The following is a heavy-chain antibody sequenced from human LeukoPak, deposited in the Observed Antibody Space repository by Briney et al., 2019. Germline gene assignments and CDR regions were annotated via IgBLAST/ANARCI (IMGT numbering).Heavy chain of an antibody. CDR3: ARADRLGIAARLSLAY. Sequence: ASVKVSCTASGYTFTSYAMHWVRQVPGQRLEWMGWINAGNGNTKYSQKFQGRVTITADESTSTAYMELSSLRSEDTAVYYCARADRLGIAARLSLAYWGQGTLVTVSS. D-gene: IGHD6-6*01. CDR1: GYTFTSYA. V-gene: IGHV1-3*01. J-gene: IGHJ4*02. CDR2: INAGNGNT.